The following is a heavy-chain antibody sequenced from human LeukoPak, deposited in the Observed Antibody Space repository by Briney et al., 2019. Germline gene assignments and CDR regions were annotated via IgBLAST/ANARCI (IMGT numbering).Heavy chain of an antibody. J-gene: IGHJ4*02. V-gene: IGHV1-69*13. D-gene: IGHD2-2*01. Sequence: ASVKVSCKASGGTFSSYAISWVRQAPGQGLEWMGGIIPIFGTANYAQKFQGRVTITADESTSTAYMELSSLRSEDTAVYYCARGYCSSTSCYEGYWGQGTLVTVSS. CDR3: ARGYCSSTSCYEGY. CDR1: GGTFSSYA. CDR2: IIPIFGTA.